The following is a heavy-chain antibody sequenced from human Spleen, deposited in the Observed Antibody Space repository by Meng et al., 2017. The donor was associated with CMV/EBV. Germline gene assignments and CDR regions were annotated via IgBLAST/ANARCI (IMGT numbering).Heavy chain of an antibody. CDR3: ARRIVVVPAASSGYYGMDV. D-gene: IGHD2-2*01. V-gene: IGHV6-1*01. CDR1: GDSVSSNSAA. Sequence: TLSLSCAISGDSVSSNSAAWNWIRQSPSRGLEWLGRTYYRSKWYDDYALSVKSRITINPDTSKNQYTLQLNSVTPEDTAVYYCARRIVVVPAASSGYYGMDVWGQGTTVTVSS. J-gene: IGHJ6*02. CDR2: TYYRSKWYD.